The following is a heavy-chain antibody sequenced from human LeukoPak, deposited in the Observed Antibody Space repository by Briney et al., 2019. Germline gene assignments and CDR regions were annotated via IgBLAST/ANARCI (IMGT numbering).Heavy chain of an antibody. Sequence: GESLKISCKGSGYNFTSYWIGRVRPMPGKGLEWMWIIYPGDSDPRYSQSFQGQVTISADKSISTAYLQWSSLKASDTAMYYCARRYCSGTNCYANFDYWGQGTLVTVSS. CDR2: IYPGDSDP. J-gene: IGHJ4*02. CDR1: GYNFTSYW. CDR3: ARRYCSGTNCYANFDY. D-gene: IGHD2-2*01. V-gene: IGHV5-51*01.